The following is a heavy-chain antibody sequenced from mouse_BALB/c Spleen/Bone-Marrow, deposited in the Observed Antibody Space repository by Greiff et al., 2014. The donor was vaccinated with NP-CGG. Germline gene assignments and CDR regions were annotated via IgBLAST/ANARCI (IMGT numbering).Heavy chain of an antibody. CDR1: GYTFTSYY. CDR3: TREGAY. J-gene: IGHJ3*01. V-gene: IGHV1S81*02. CDR2: VNHSNGYT. Sequence: VQLQQPGAELVKPGASVKLSCKASGYTFTSYYMYWVKQRPGQGLEWIGEVNHSNGYTNFNEKFKSKATLTVDKSSSTAYMQLSSLTSEDSAVYYCTREGAYWGQGTLVTVSA.